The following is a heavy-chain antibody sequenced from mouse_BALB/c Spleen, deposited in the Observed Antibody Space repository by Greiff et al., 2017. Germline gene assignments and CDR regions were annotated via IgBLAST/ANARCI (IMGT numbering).Heavy chain of an antibody. V-gene: IGHV5-17*03. CDR1: GFTFSSFG. CDR2: ISSGGGST. J-gene: IGHJ2*01. D-gene: IGHD1-2*01. Sequence: EVKLVESGGGLVQPGGSRKLSCAASGFTFSSFGMHWVRQAPEKGLEWVAYISSGGGSTYYPDTVKGRFTISRDNAKNTLYLQMSSLKSEDTAMYYCARHYYGYVDFDYWGQGTTLTVSS. CDR3: ARHYYGYVDFDY.